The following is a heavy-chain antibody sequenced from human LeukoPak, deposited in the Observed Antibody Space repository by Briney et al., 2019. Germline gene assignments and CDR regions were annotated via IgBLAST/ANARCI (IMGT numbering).Heavy chain of an antibody. CDR1: GFTFSSYA. CDR2: ISGSGGST. V-gene: IGHV3-23*01. CDR3: AKKPNYDSSGYLDY. J-gene: IGHJ4*02. Sequence: GGSLRLSCAASGFTFSSYAMSWVRQAPGKGLEWVSAISGSGGSTYYADSVKGRFTISRDNSKNTLYLQMNSLRAEDTAVYYCAKKPNYDSSGYLDYWGQGTLVTVSS. D-gene: IGHD3-22*01.